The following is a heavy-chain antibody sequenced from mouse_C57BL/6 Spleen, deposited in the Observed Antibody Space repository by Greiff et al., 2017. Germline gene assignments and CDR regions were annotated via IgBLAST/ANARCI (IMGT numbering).Heavy chain of an antibody. CDR1: GYTFTSYW. D-gene: IGHD1-1*01. CDR3: ARRAYYYGNSYYCDY. V-gene: IGHV1-50*01. CDR2: IDPSDSYT. J-gene: IGHJ2*01. Sequence: QVQLQQPGAELVKPGASVKLSCKASGYTFTSYWMQWVKQRPGQGLEWIGEIDPSDSYTNSNQKFKGKATLTVDTSSSTAYMQLSSLTSEDSAVYYCARRAYYYGNSYYCDYWGQGTTLTVSS.